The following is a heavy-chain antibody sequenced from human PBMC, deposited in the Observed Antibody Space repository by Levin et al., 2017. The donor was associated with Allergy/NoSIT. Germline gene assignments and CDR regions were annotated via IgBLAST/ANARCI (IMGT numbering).Heavy chain of an antibody. CDR2: FDPEDGET. D-gene: IGHD3-22*01. CDR1: GYTLTELS. J-gene: IGHJ4*02. Sequence: ASVKVSCKVSGYTLTELSMHWVRQAPGKGLEWMGGFDPEDGETIYAQKFQGRVTMTEDTSTDTAYMELSSLRSEDTAVYYCAGYYDSSGYYRLDYWGQGTLVTVSS. CDR3: AGYYDSSGYYRLDY. V-gene: IGHV1-24*01.